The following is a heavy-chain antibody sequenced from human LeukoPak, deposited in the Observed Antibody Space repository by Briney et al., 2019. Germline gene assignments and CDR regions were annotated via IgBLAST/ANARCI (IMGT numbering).Heavy chain of an antibody. Sequence: GGSLRLSCAASGFTFSSYSMNWVRQAPGKGLEWVSSISSSSSYTYYADSVKGRFTISRDNAKNSLYLQMNNLRAEDTAVYYCARDRGYWGQGTLVTVSS. CDR2: ISSSSSYT. CDR1: GFTFSSYS. V-gene: IGHV3-21*01. J-gene: IGHJ4*02. CDR3: ARDRGY.